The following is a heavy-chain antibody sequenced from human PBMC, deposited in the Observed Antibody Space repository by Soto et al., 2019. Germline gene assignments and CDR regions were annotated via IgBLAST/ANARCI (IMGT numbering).Heavy chain of an antibody. CDR3: ARGGSVVGYFDY. CDR1: GGSISSGGYY. J-gene: IGHJ4*02. Sequence: SETLSLTCTVSGGSISSGGYYWSWIRQHPGKGLEWIGYIYYSGSTYYNPSLKSRVTISVDTSKNQFSLKLSSVTAADTAAYYCARGGSVVGYFDYWGQGTLVTVSS. D-gene: IGHD1-26*01. V-gene: IGHV4-31*03. CDR2: IYYSGST.